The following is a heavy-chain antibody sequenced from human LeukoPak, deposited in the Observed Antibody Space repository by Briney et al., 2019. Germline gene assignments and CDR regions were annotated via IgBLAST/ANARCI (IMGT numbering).Heavy chain of an antibody. V-gene: IGHV3-7*01. CDR1: GFTFSSAW. CDR2: INQDGSEK. CDR3: ARDHCTGAGCQGRDAFDI. Sequence: PGGSLRLSCAASGFTFSSAWMSWVRQAPGNGLEWVAHINQDGSEKYYVDSVKGRVTISRDNAKNSPYLQMSSLRADDTAVYYCARDHCTGAGCQGRDAFDIWGQGTVVTVSS. J-gene: IGHJ3*02. D-gene: IGHD2-8*02.